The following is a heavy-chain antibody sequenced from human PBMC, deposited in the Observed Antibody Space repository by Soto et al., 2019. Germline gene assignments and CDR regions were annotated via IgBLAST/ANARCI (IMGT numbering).Heavy chain of an antibody. V-gene: IGHV3-23*01. CDR1: GFTFSSYA. CDR3: AKEGDTWPSPYFDY. D-gene: IGHD3-16*01. J-gene: IGHJ4*02. CDR2: ISAGGGGT. Sequence: PGGSLRLSCAASGFTFSSYAMHWVRQAPGKGLEWVAVISAGGGGTFYADSVKGRFSISRDNSKNTLYLQMNSLRVDDTAVYYCAKEGDTWPSPYFDYWGRGTLVTVSS.